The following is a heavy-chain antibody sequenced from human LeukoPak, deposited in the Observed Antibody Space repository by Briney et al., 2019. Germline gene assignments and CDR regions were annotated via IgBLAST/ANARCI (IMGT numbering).Heavy chain of an antibody. D-gene: IGHD3-22*01. V-gene: IGHV3-23*01. CDR3: AKDYYNSSGYYDLDY. CDR1: GFIFRSYA. CDR2: ITGSGGAT. J-gene: IGHJ4*02. Sequence: GGSLRLSCAASGFIFRSYAMSWVRQAPGKGLEWVSGITGSGGATYYADSVKGRFTISRDNSKNTLYLQMNSLRAEDTAVYYCAKDYYNSSGYYDLDYWGQGTLVTVSS.